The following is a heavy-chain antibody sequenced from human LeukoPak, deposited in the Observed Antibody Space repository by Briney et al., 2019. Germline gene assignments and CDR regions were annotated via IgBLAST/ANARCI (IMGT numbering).Heavy chain of an antibody. J-gene: IGHJ4*02. CDR3: ARAPMVRGVIKYYFDY. Sequence: SVKVSCKASGGTFSSYAISWVRQAPGQGLEWMGGIIPIFGTANYAQKFQGRVTITTDESTSTAYMELSSLRSEDTAVYYCARAPMVRGVIKYYFDYWGQGTLVTVSS. CDR1: GGTFSSYA. CDR2: IIPIFGTA. V-gene: IGHV1-69*05. D-gene: IGHD3-10*01.